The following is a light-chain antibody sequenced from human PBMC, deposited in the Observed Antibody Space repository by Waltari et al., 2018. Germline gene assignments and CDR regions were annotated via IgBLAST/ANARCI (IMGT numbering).Light chain of an antibody. CDR3: QQYHNWPPIT. CDR2: GAS. V-gene: IGKV3-15*01. J-gene: IGKJ5*01. Sequence: IVMTQSPATLSVSPGEGATLSCRASQSVGSDLAWYQQKPGQAPSLLMYGASTRATAIPARFSGSGSGTEFTLTISSLQSEDFAVYYCQQYHNWPPITFGQGTRLDIK. CDR1: QSVGSD.